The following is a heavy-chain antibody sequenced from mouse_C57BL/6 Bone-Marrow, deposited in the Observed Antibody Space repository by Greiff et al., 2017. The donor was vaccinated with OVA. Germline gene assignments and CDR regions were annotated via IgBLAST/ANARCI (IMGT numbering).Heavy chain of an antibody. V-gene: IGHV5-9*04. Sequence: EVQLQESGGGLVKPGGSLKLSCAASGFTFSSYTMSWVRQTPEKRLEWVATISGGGGNTYYPASVTGRFTISRDNAKNTLYLQMSSLRSEDTALYYCARYGYDGYLAWFAYWGQGTLVTVSA. CDR2: ISGGGGNT. J-gene: IGHJ3*01. CDR1: GFTFSSYT. CDR3: ARYGYDGYLAWFAY. D-gene: IGHD2-3*01.